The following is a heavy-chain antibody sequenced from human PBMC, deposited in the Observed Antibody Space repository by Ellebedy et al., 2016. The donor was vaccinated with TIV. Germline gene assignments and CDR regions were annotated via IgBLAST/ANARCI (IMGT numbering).Heavy chain of an antibody. CDR3: ARDRGSSGTYYPRLGYYYYMDV. V-gene: IGHV1-69*04. CDR2: IIPIVVTP. CDR1: GGTFSNYA. Sequence: SVKVSXXASGGTFSNYAISWVRQAPGQGLEWMGRIIPIVVTPNYAQKFQGRVTITADKSTSTAYMELRSLRSEDTAVYYCARDRGSSGTYYPRLGYYYYMDVWGNGTTVTVSS. D-gene: IGHD1-26*01. J-gene: IGHJ6*03.